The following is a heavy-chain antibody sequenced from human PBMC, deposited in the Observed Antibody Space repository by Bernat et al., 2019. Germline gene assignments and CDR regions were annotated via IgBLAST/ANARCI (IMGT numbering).Heavy chain of an antibody. CDR1: GFTFSSYG. CDR2: ISYDGSNK. Sequence: QVQLVESGGGVVQPGRSLRLSCAASGFTFSSYGMHWVRQAPGKGLEWVAVISYDGSNKYYADSVKCRFTISRDNSKNTLYLQMNSLRAEDTAVYYCAKDHGGKTGAFDYWGQGTLVTVSS. V-gene: IGHV3-30*18. J-gene: IGHJ4*02. D-gene: IGHD1-1*01. CDR3: AKDHGGKTGAFDY.